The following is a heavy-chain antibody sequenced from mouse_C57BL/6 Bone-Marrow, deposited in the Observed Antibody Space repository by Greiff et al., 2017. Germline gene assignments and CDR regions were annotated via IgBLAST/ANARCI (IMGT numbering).Heavy chain of an antibody. Sequence: EVQVVESGPGLVKPSQSLSLTCSVTGYSITSGYYWNWIRQFPGNKLEWMGYISYDGSNNYNPSLKNRISITRDTSKNQFFLKLNSVTTEDTATYYCARDYGQRYFDVWGTGTTVTVSS. D-gene: IGHD1-2*01. CDR3: ARDYGQRYFDV. CDR1: GYSITSGYY. J-gene: IGHJ1*03. V-gene: IGHV3-6*01. CDR2: ISYDGSN.